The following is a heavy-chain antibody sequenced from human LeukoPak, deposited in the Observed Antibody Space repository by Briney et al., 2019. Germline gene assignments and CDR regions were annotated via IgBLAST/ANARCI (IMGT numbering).Heavy chain of an antibody. CDR2: LFYSGST. Sequence: SETLSLTCTVSGGSIRSYYWSWIRQLPGKGLEWIGYLFYSGSTNYNPSLKSRVTTSVDTSKNQFSVEVTSVTAADTAVYYCARQSGTYIDHWGQGILVTVSS. D-gene: IGHD1-26*01. CDR3: ARQSGTYIDH. CDR1: GGSIRSYY. J-gene: IGHJ4*02. V-gene: IGHV4-59*08.